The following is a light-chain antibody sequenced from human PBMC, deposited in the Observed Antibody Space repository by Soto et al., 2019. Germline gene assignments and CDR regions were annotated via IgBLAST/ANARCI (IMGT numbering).Light chain of an antibody. CDR3: CSSAGSFSYI. Sequence: QSALTQPRSVSGSPGQSVTISCTGTSSDVGGYNYVSWYQQHPGKAPKVMIYDVSKRPSGVPDRFSGSKSGNMASLTISGLQAEDEADYYCCSSAGSFSYIFGTGTKLTVL. V-gene: IGLV2-11*01. CDR1: SSDVGGYNY. J-gene: IGLJ1*01. CDR2: DVS.